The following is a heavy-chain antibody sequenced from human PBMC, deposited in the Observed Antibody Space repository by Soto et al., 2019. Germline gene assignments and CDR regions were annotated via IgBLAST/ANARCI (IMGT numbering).Heavy chain of an antibody. V-gene: IGHV3-48*01. D-gene: IGHD2-15*01. Sequence: EVQLVESGGGLVQPGGSLRLSCAASGSTFSSYSMNWVRQAPGKGLEWVSYISSSSSTIYYADSVKGRFTISRDNAKNSLYLQMNSLRAEDTAVYYCARDKGRSPLDYWGQGTLVTVSS. CDR3: ARDKGRSPLDY. CDR1: GSTFSSYS. J-gene: IGHJ4*02. CDR2: ISSSSSTI.